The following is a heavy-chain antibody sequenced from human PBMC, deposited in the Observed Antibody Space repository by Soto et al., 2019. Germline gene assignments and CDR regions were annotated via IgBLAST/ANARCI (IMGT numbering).Heavy chain of an antibody. J-gene: IGHJ4*02. CDR3: ARRRTNFWSGYASFFDY. V-gene: IGHV4-31*03. CDR2: IYYSGST. Sequence: SETLSLTCTFSGGSVNSGDYYLSWVRQHPGKALEWIGYIYYSGSTYYNPSLESRVTISVDTSKNQFSLNLSSVTAADTAVYYCARRRTNFWSGYASFFDYWGQGTLVTVSS. D-gene: IGHD3-3*01. CDR1: GGSVNSGDYY.